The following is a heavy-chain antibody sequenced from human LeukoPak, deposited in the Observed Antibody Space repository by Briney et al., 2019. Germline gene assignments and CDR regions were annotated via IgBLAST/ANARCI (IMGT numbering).Heavy chain of an antibody. D-gene: IGHD3-22*01. CDR3: ARADYYDSSGYYYGDY. V-gene: IGHV3-33*08. CDR2: IWYDGSNE. J-gene: IGHJ4*02. CDR1: GFTFSNYG. Sequence: GGSLRLSCAASGFTFSNYGVHWARQAPGKGLQWVALIWYDGSNEDYTDSVKGRFTISRDNSKNTLYLQMNSLRAEDTAVYYCARADYYDSSGYYYGDYWGQRTLVTVSS.